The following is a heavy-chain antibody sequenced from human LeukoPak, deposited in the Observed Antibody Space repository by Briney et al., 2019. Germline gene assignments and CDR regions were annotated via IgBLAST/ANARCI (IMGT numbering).Heavy chain of an antibody. J-gene: IGHJ6*03. CDR1: GFTVSSSY. V-gene: IGHV3-53*01. CDR2: IYSGGST. CDR3: ARDGFYCSGSDCSKGRWYSHYYMDV. Sequence: GGSLRLSCAASGFTVSSSYMSWVRQAPGKGLEWVSVIYSGGSTYYTDSVKGRFTISRDNSKTTLFLQMNSLRADDTAVYYCARDGFYCSGSDCSKGRWYSHYYMDVWGKGTTVTVSS. D-gene: IGHD5-12*01.